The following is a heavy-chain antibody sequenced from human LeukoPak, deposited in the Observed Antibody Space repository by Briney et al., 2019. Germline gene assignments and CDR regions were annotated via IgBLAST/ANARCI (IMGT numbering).Heavy chain of an antibody. Sequence: ASVKVSCKASGYTFTSYYINWVRQATGQGLEWMGWMNPNSGNTGYAQKFQGRVTMTRNTSISTAYMELSSLRSEDTAVYYCARGRLYYYGSGSYLDYWGQGTLVTVSS. CDR2: MNPNSGNT. D-gene: IGHD3-10*01. V-gene: IGHV1-8*01. J-gene: IGHJ4*02. CDR3: ARGRLYYYGSGSYLDY. CDR1: GYTFTSYY.